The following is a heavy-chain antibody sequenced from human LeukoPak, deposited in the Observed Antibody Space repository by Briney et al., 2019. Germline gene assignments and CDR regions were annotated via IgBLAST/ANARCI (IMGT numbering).Heavy chain of an antibody. CDR2: ISSSGSTI. Sequence: GGSLRLSCAASGFTFSSYEMNWVRQAPGKGLEWVSYISSSGSTIYYADSVKGRFTISRDNAKNSLYLQMNSLRAEDTAVYHCARDMDSPFYYWGQGTLVTVSS. V-gene: IGHV3-48*03. D-gene: IGHD2-2*03. CDR1: GFTFSSYE. J-gene: IGHJ4*02. CDR3: ARDMDSPFYY.